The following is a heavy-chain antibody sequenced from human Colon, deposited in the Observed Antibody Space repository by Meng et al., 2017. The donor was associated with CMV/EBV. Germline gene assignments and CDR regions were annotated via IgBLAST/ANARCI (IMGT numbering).Heavy chain of an antibody. CDR1: GVSMTSYY. CDR2: IFYSGTT. J-gene: IGHJ4*02. CDR3: GRGRSHGEVDY. D-gene: IGHD4-17*01. Sequence: SETLSLTCTVSGVSMTSYYLNWIRQPPGKGLEWIGNIFYSGTTNYNPSLKSRVIISVDRSKNQFSLNLRSVTAADTAMYYCGRGRSHGEVDYWGQGTLVTVPQ. V-gene: IGHV4-59*01.